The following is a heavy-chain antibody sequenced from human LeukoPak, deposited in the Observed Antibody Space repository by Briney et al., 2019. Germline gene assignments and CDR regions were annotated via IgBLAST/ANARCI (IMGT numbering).Heavy chain of an antibody. Sequence: GRSLRLSCAASGFTFSSYAMHWVRQAPGKGLEWVAVISYDGSNKYYADSVKGRFTISRDNSKNTLYLQMNSLRAEDTAVYYCASAQWPRWRSGWPSDAFDIWGQGTMVTVSS. V-gene: IGHV3-30-3*01. J-gene: IGHJ3*02. CDR3: ASAQWPRWRSGWPSDAFDI. D-gene: IGHD6-19*01. CDR2: ISYDGSNK. CDR1: GFTFSSYA.